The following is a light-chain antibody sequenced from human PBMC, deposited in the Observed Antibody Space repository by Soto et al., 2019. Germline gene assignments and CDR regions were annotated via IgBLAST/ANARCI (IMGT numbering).Light chain of an antibody. CDR2: DVT. J-gene: IGKJ5*01. V-gene: IGKV1-33*01. CDR1: QDIDKY. CDR3: QQYYDLPIT. Sequence: DIQMTQSPSSLSASVGDRVAITCQASQDIDKYLNWYQKKPGKAPKLLIDDVTNLETGVPSRFSGSGSGTHFTFTIASLQPEDIATYYCQQYYDLPITFGQWTRLEI.